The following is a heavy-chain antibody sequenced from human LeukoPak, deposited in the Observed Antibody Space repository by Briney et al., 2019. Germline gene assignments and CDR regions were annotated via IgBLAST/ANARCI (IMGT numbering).Heavy chain of an antibody. CDR1: GYTFTSYG. V-gene: IGHV1-18*01. CDR2: ISAYNGNT. CDR3: ARAVPNWNDPSYYFDY. J-gene: IGHJ4*02. D-gene: IGHD1-1*01. Sequence: ASVKVSCKASGYTFTSYGISWVRQAPGQGLEWMGWISAYNGNTNYAQKLQSRVTMTTDTSTSTAYMELRSLRSEDTAVYYCARAVPNWNDPSYYFDYWGQGTLVTVSS.